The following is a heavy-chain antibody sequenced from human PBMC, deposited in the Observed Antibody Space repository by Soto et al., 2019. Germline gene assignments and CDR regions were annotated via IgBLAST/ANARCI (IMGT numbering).Heavy chain of an antibody. V-gene: IGHV3-9*01. Sequence: PGGSLGLPCAASGFTFDDYAMHWVRQAPGKGLEWVSGISWNSGSIGYADSVKGRFTISRDNAKNSLYLQMNSLRAEDTALYYCAKESGYSSSWFPYYFDYWGQGTLVTVSS. CDR3: AKESGYSSSWFPYYFDY. CDR1: GFTFDDYA. J-gene: IGHJ4*02. CDR2: ISWNSGSI. D-gene: IGHD6-13*01.